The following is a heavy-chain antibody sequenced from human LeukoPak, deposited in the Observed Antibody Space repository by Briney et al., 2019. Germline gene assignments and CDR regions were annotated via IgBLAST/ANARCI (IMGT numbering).Heavy chain of an antibody. CDR2: ISSSSSYI. CDR1: GFTFSSYS. D-gene: IGHD5-18*01. V-gene: IGHV3-21*01. J-gene: IGHJ6*02. Sequence: GGSLRLSCAASGFTFSSYSMNWVRQAPGKGLEWVSSISSSSSYIYYADSVKGRFTISRDNAKNSLYLQMNSLRAEDTAVYYCARDRLDSYGPRDKLHYYGMDVWGQGTTVTVSS. CDR3: ARDRLDSYGPRDKLHYYGMDV.